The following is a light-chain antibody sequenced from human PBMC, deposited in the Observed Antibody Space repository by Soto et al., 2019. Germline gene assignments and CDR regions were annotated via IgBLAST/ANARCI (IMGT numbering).Light chain of an antibody. Sequence: EIALTQSPGTLSLSPGERATLSCRASQSVSSSYLAWYQQKPGQAPRLLIYGASSRATGIPDRFSGSGSGTDFTLTISRLEPEDFAIYYCQQYGSVPYTFGQGTKVDIK. CDR2: GAS. CDR3: QQYGSVPYT. J-gene: IGKJ2*01. CDR1: QSVSSSY. V-gene: IGKV3-20*01.